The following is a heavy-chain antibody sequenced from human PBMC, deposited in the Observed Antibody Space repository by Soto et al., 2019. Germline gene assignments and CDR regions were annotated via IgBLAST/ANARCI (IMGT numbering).Heavy chain of an antibody. V-gene: IGHV3-53*01. D-gene: IGHD1-26*01. J-gene: IGHJ6*02. Sequence: EVQLVESGGGMIQPGGSLRLSCVASGFTVSSNYMSWVRQAPGKGLEWVSVIYTGGTTHYADSVKGRFTIARDNSNNTVYLQMNSLRDEDTAVYCCAREVGYYYGWAAWGQGTTVSVAS. CDR2: IYTGGTT. CDR1: GFTVSSNY. CDR3: AREVGYYYGWAA.